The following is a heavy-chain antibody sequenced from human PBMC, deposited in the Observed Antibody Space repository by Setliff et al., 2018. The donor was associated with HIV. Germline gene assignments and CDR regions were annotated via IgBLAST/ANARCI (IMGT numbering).Heavy chain of an antibody. D-gene: IGHD2-2*01. J-gene: IGHJ4*02. Sequence: KSSETLSLTCAVSGFSISSGYYWGWIRQPPGKGLEWIGIIYHSGSTYYNPSLKSRVTISVDTSKNQFSLKLSSVTAADTAVYYCARRNVVVPAALDYWGQGTLVTVS. CDR3: ARRNVVVPAALDY. CDR1: GFSISSGYY. V-gene: IGHV4-38-2*01. CDR2: IYHSGST.